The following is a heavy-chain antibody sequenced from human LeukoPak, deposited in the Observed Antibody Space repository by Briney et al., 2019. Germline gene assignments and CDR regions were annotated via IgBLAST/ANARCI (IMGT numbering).Heavy chain of an antibody. CDR3: ARDQIRFLEWPNIGGY. Sequence: VASVKVSCKASGYTFTGYYMHWVRQAPGQGLEWMGWINPNSGGTNYAQKFQGRVTMTGDTSISTAYMELSRLRSDDTAVYYCARDQIRFLEWPNIGGYWGQGTLVTVSS. CDR1: GYTFTGYY. V-gene: IGHV1-2*02. CDR2: INPNSGGT. J-gene: IGHJ4*02. D-gene: IGHD3-3*01.